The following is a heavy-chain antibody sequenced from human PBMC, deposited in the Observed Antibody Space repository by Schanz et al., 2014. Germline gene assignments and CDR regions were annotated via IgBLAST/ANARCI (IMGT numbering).Heavy chain of an antibody. CDR1: GFSFSDYG. Sequence: QVQLVESGGGVVQPGRSLRLSCAGSGFSFSDYGMHWVRQAPGRGLEWVAVISYHGSERYYADSVKGRFTISRDNSKNTLYLQMNSLRTEDTAAYFCAKSYDTSGYSGFDYWGQGTLVTVSS. D-gene: IGHD3-22*01. CDR2: ISYHGSER. V-gene: IGHV3-30*18. J-gene: IGHJ4*02. CDR3: AKSYDTSGYSGFDY.